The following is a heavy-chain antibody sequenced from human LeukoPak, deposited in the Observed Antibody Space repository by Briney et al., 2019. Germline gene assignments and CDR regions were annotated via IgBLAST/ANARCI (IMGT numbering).Heavy chain of an antibody. CDR2: ISGSGGST. Sequence: SGGSLRLSCAASGFTFSSYAMSWVRQAPGKGLEWVSAISGSGGSTYYADSVKGRFTISRDNSKNTLCLQMNSLRAEDTAVYYCAKGLEVRGRSSMDVWGKGTTVTVSS. D-gene: IGHD3-10*01. CDR1: GFTFSSYA. J-gene: IGHJ6*03. CDR3: AKGLEVRGRSSMDV. V-gene: IGHV3-23*01.